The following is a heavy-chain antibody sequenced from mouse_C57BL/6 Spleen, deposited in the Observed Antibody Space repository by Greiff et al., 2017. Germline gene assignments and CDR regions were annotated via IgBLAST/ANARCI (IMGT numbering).Heavy chain of an antibody. J-gene: IGHJ4*01. CDR3: AGGYYAMDY. Sequence: EVMLVESGGGLVQPGESLKLSCESYEYEFPSYDMSWVRKTPEKRLEWVAAINGGGGSTYYPDTMERRFNISRDNTKKNLYLQMSSLRSEDTALCYCAGGYYAMDYWGQGTSVTVSS. CDR1: EYEFPSYD. CDR2: INGGGGST. D-gene: IGHD1-1*02. V-gene: IGHV5-2*03.